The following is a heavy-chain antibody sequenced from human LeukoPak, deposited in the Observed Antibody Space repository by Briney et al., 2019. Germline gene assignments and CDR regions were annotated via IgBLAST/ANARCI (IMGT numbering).Heavy chain of an antibody. CDR1: GGSFSGYY. D-gene: IGHD4-11*01. Sequence: PSETLSLTCAVYGGSFSGYYWSWIRQPPGKGLEWIGEINHSGSTNYNPSLKSRVTISVDTSKNQFSLKLSSVTAADTAVYYCARVGKGESGDYSDYEGYDYWGQGTLVTVSS. CDR2: INHSGST. V-gene: IGHV4-34*01. J-gene: IGHJ4*02. CDR3: ARVGKGESGDYSDYEGYDY.